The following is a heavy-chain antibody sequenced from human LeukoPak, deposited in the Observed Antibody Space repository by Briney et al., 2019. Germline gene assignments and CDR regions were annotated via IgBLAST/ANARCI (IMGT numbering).Heavy chain of an antibody. D-gene: IGHD2-2*01. CDR3: AREWIVVVPAANHDAFDI. V-gene: IGHV4-61*02. Sequence: SQTLSLTCTVSGGSISSGSYYWSWIRQPAGKGLEWIGRIYISGSTNYNPSLKSRVTISVDTSKNQFSLKLNSVTAADTAVYYCAREWIVVVPAANHDAFDIWGQGTMVTVSS. CDR2: IYISGST. CDR1: GGSISSGSYY. J-gene: IGHJ3*02.